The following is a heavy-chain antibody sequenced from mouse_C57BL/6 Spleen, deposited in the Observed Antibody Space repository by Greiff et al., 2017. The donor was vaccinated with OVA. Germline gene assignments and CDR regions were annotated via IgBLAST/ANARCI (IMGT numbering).Heavy chain of an antibody. J-gene: IGHJ1*03. CDR1: GYTFTSYG. CDR2: IYPRSGNT. Sequence: VQLQQSGAELARPGASVKLSCKASGYTFTSYGISWVKQRTGQGLEWIGEIYPRSGNTYYNEKFKGKATLTADKSSSTAYMELRSLTSEDSAVYFCARYGSSHHWYFDVWGTGTTVTVSS. V-gene: IGHV1-81*01. D-gene: IGHD1-1*01. CDR3: ARYGSSHHWYFDV.